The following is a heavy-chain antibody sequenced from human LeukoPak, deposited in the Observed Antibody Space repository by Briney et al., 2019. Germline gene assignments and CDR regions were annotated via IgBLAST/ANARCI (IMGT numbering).Heavy chain of an antibody. CDR3: ARDYRRGKLPHGPDC. Sequence: PGGSLRLSCAASGFTFSSYGMHWVRQAPGKGLEWVAVIWYDGSNKYYADSVKGRFTISRDNSKNTLYLQMNSLRAEDTAVYYCARDYRRGKLPHGPDCWGQGTLVTVSS. CDR2: IWYDGSNK. D-gene: IGHD1-7*01. CDR1: GFTFSSYG. V-gene: IGHV3-33*01. J-gene: IGHJ4*02.